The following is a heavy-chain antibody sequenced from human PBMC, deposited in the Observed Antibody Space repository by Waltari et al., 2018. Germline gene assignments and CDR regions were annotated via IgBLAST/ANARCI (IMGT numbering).Heavy chain of an antibody. CDR2: MIPIFGTA. J-gene: IGHJ4*02. Sequence: QVQLVQSGAEVKKPGSSVKVSCKASGGTFSSYAISWVRQAPGQGLEWMGRMIPIFGTANNEQKVQGRVTITAEKSTSKAYMELSSLRSEDTAVYYCARSSGGGVGYNSFDYWGQGTLVTVSS. CDR3: ARSSGGGVGYNSFDY. D-gene: IGHD5-12*01. CDR1: GGTFSSYA. V-gene: IGHV1-69*08.